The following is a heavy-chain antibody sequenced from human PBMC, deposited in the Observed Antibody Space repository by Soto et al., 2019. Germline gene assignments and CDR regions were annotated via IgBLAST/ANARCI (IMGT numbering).Heavy chain of an antibody. V-gene: IGHV4-30-2*01. CDR2: IYHSGST. D-gene: IGHD2-15*01. J-gene: IGHJ4*02. CDR3: ARLNVGYCSGGSCYSRHDFDY. Sequence: SETLSLTCAVSGGSISSGGYSWSWIRQPPGKGLEWIGYIYHSGSTYYNPSLKSRVTISVDRSKNQFSLKLSSVTAADTAVYYCARLNVGYCSGGSCYSRHDFDYWGQGTLVTVSS. CDR1: GGSISSGGYS.